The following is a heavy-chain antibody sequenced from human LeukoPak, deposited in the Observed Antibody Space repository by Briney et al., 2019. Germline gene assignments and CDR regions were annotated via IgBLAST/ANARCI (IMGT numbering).Heavy chain of an antibody. Sequence: PGGSLRLSCAASGFIFSDYYMSWIRQAPGKGLEWVSYISSSGSSTNYADSVKGRFTISRDNAKNSLYLEMNRLRAEDTAVYYCARGQLWKDYWGQGTLVTVSS. CDR2: ISSSGSST. V-gene: IGHV3-11*01. CDR3: ARGQLWKDY. D-gene: IGHD5-24*01. CDR1: GFIFSDYY. J-gene: IGHJ4*02.